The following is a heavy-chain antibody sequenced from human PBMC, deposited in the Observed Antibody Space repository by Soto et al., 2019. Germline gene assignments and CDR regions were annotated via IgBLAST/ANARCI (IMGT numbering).Heavy chain of an antibody. CDR1: GYTFTSYY. CDR2: INPSGGST. CDR3: ARDRQAAARYCSSTSCYLAYYYYYGMDV. Sequence: GASVKVSCKASGYTFTSYYMHWVRQAPGQGLEWMGIINPSGGSTSYAQKFQGRVTMTRDTSTSTVYMELSSLRSEDTAVYYCARDRQAAARYCSSTSCYLAYYYYYGMDVWGQGTTVTVSS. V-gene: IGHV1-46*01. D-gene: IGHD2-2*01. J-gene: IGHJ6*02.